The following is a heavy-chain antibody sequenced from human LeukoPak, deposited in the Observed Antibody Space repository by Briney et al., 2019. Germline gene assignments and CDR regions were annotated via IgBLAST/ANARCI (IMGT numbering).Heavy chain of an antibody. D-gene: IGHD2-8*01. V-gene: IGHV4-34*01. CDR3: ASMGRVWYTLGY. CDR1: GGSFSGYY. J-gene: IGHJ4*02. CDR2: INHSGST. Sequence: PSETLSLTCAVYGGSFSGYYWSWIRQPPGKGLEWIGEINHSGSTNYNPSLKSRVTISVDTSKNQFSLKLSSVTAADTAVYYCASMGRVWYTLGYWGQGTLVTVSS.